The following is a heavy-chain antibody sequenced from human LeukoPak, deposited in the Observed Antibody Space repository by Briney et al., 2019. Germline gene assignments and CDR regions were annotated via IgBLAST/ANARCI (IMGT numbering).Heavy chain of an antibody. D-gene: IGHD2-2*01. J-gene: IGHJ4*02. CDR1: GFTFSSYG. Sequence: GRSLRLSCAASGFTFSSYGMHWVRQAPGKGLEWVAVIWYDGSNKYYADSVKGRFTISRDNSKNTLYLQMNSLRAEDTAVYYCASDHNIVVPAAMTDYWGQGTLVTVSS. V-gene: IGHV3-33*01. CDR2: IWYDGSNK. CDR3: ASDHNIVVPAAMTDY.